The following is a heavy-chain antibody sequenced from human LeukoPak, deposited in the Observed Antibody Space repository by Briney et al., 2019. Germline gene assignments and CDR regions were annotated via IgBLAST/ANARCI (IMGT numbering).Heavy chain of an antibody. V-gene: IGHV1-46*03. CDR3: ARDLLFSSGSYRVSVYFDY. J-gene: IGHJ4*02. D-gene: IGHD1-26*01. CDR2: INPSGGST. CDR1: GYTFTSYY. Sequence: ASVKVSCKASGYTFTSYYMHWVRQAPGQGLEWMGIINPSGGSTSYAQKFQGRVTMTRDTSTSTVYMELSSLRSEDTAVYYCARDLLFSSGSYRVSVYFDYWGQGTLVTVSS.